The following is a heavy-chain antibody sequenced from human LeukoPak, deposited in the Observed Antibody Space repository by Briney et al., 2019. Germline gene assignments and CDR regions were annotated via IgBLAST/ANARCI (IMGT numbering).Heavy chain of an antibody. CDR3: ARDGGYSYVRGDAFDI. J-gene: IGHJ3*02. V-gene: IGHV4-30-4*01. CDR2: IYYSGST. D-gene: IGHD5-18*01. CDR1: GGSISSGDYY. Sequence: SETLSLTCTVSGGSISSGDYYWSWIRQPPGKGLEWIGYIYYSGSTYYNPSLKSRVTISVDTSKNQFSLKLSSVTAADTAVYYCARDGGYSYVRGDAFDIWGQGTMVTVSS.